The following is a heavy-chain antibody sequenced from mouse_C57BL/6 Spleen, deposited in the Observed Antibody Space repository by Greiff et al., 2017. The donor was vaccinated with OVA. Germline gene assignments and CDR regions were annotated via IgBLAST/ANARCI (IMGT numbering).Heavy chain of an antibody. CDR2: IWSGGST. V-gene: IGHV2-2*01. D-gene: IGHD2-5*01. Sequence: QVQLQQSGPGLVQPSQSLSITCTVSGFSLTSYGVHWVRQSPGKGLEWLGVIWSGGSTDYNAAFISRLSISKDNSTSQVFFKMNSLQADDTAIYYCARNGDSNYFFDYWGQGTTLTVSS. CDR3: ARNGDSNYFFDY. CDR1: GFSLTSYG. J-gene: IGHJ2*01.